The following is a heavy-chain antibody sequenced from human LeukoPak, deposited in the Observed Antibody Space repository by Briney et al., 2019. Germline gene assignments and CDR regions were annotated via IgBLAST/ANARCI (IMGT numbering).Heavy chain of an antibody. CDR3: ARGTALSSPLDY. V-gene: IGHV1-8*01. CDR1: GFTFSNYD. Sequence: ASVKVSCKASGFTFSNYDINWVRQAPGQGLEWMGWLNPKSGDTGYAQKFQGRVAMTRNTSITTAYMDVSSLTSEDTAVYYCARGTALSSPLDYWGQGTLVTVSS. J-gene: IGHJ4*02. D-gene: IGHD2-21*02. CDR2: LNPKSGDT.